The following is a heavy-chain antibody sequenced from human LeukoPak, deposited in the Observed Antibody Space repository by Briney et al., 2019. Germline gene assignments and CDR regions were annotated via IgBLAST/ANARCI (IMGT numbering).Heavy chain of an antibody. V-gene: IGHV3-48*02. CDR2: IIDTGRTI. CDR1: GFTLSSYI. Sequence: GGSLRLCCAASGFTLSSYIMNWVRQAPGKGLEWVSYIIDTGRTIYYADSVKGRFTISRDNARDSLFLQMNNLRDEDTAVYYCARDVPNTSAGPFDIWGQGTKVTVSS. J-gene: IGHJ3*02. D-gene: IGHD6-19*01. CDR3: ARDVPNTSAGPFDI.